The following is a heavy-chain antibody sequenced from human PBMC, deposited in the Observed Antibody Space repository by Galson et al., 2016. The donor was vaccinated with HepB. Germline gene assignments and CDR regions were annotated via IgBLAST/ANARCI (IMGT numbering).Heavy chain of an antibody. Sequence: CAISGDSVSSDSAAWDWLRQSPSRGLEWLGRTYYRSKWYTDYPESVKGRVTINPDTSKNQLSLQLNSVTPEDTAVYYCAVGHVGTAEDLPFDYWGQGTLVTVSS. D-gene: IGHD7-27*01. CDR3: AVGHVGTAEDLPFDY. CDR1: GDSVSSDSAA. CDR2: TYYRSKWYT. V-gene: IGHV6-1*01. J-gene: IGHJ4*02.